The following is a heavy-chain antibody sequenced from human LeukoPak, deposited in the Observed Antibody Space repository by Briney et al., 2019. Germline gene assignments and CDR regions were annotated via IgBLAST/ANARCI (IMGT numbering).Heavy chain of an antibody. D-gene: IGHD6-6*01. J-gene: IGHJ6*03. CDR2: ISGSGGST. Sequence: PGGSLRLSCAASGFTFSSYAMSWVRQAPGKGLEWVSAISGSGGSTYYADSVKGRFTISRDNSKNTLYLQMNSLRAEDTAVYYCAKPKQGAARTYYYYYMDVWGKGTTVTVSS. CDR1: GFTFSSYA. V-gene: IGHV3-23*01. CDR3: AKPKQGAARTYYYYYMDV.